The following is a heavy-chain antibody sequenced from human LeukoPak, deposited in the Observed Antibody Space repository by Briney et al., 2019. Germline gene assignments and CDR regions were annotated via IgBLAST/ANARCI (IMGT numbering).Heavy chain of an antibody. CDR3: ARHPNSNWDY. J-gene: IGHJ4*02. CDR2: INEGGNEK. Sequence: GGSLRLSCAASGFTFRNYWMSWVRQVPGKGLEWVVNINEGGNEKNYVDSVKGRFTASRDNAQNTLYLQMNSLRVEDTAVYYCARHPNSNWDYWGQGTLVTVSS. V-gene: IGHV3-7*03. CDR1: GFTFRNYW. D-gene: IGHD6-13*01.